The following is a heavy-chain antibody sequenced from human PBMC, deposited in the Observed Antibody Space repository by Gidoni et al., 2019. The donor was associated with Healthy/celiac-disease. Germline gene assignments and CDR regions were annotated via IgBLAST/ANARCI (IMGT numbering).Heavy chain of an antibody. V-gene: IGHV3-9*01. D-gene: IGHD3-16*01. CDR1: GFTFDDYA. Sequence: EVQLVESGGGLVQPGRSLRLSCAASGFTFDDYAMHWVRQAPGKGLEWVSGISWNSGSIGYADSVKGRFTISRDNAKNSLYLQMNSLRAEDTALYYCAKVGGEQESKTHYFDYWGQGTLVTVSS. J-gene: IGHJ4*02. CDR3: AKVGGEQESKTHYFDY. CDR2: ISWNSGSI.